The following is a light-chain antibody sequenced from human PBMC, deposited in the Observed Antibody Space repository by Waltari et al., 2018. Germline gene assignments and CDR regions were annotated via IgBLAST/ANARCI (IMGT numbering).Light chain of an antibody. Sequence: QSALTQPASVSGSPGQSITISCTGSSSDVGGYNYVSWYQQYRGTAPKLMIYAFSNRPSGISDRFPGSKSGNTASLTISGLRAEDEADYYCSSYTSSGSLAFGGGTKVTVL. J-gene: IGLJ2*01. CDR3: SSYTSSGSLA. V-gene: IGLV2-14*01. CDR2: AFS. CDR1: SSDVGGYNY.